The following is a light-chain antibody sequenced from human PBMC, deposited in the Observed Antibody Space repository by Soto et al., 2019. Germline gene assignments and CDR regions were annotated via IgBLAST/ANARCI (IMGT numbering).Light chain of an antibody. V-gene: IGLV6-57*03. CDR3: QSYDSTNQGV. CDR2: EDD. CDR1: SGSIANNY. J-gene: IGLJ2*01. Sequence: NFMLTQPHSVSESPGKTVTISRTRSSGSIANNYVQWYQQRPGSAPTAVIHEDDQRPSGVPDRFSGSIDRSSNSASLTISGLKTEDEADYYCQSYDSTNQGVFGGGTKLTVL.